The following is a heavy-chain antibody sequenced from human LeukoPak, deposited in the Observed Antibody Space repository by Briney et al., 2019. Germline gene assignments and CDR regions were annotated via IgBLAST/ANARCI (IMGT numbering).Heavy chain of an antibody. D-gene: IGHD2-15*01. Sequence: SETLSLTCTVSGGSINNYYWSWIRQPPGKGLDWIGYLHYSGGTSYNPSLKSRVTISVDTSKNQFSLKLSSVTAADTAVYYCARYEAGGSALDSWGRGTLVTVSS. CDR1: GGSINNYY. CDR2: LHYSGGT. CDR3: ARYEAGGSALDS. J-gene: IGHJ4*02. V-gene: IGHV4-59*01.